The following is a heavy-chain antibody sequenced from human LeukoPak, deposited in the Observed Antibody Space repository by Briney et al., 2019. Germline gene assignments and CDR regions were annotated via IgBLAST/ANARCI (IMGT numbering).Heavy chain of an antibody. V-gene: IGHV3-23*01. CDR2: ISGSGGST. CDR1: GFTFSSYA. D-gene: IGHD6-13*01. J-gene: IGHJ4*02. Sequence: GGSLRLSCAASGFTFSSYAMSWVRQAPGKGLEWVSAISGSGGSTYYADSVKGRFTISRDNSKNTLYLQMNSLRAEDTAVYYCAKDREVPAAGTWGSIDYWGQGTLVTFSS. CDR3: AKDREVPAAGTWGSIDY.